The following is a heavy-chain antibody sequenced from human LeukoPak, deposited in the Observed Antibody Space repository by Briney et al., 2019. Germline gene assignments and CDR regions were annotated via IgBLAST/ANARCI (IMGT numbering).Heavy chain of an antibody. D-gene: IGHD4-17*01. Sequence: GGSLRLSCAASGFTFSSYVMSWVRQAPGKGLEWVSAISGSGGSTYYADSVKGRFTISRDNSKNTLYLQMNSLRAEDTAVYYCAKPYGDYEGFWFDTWGQGTLVAVSS. J-gene: IGHJ5*02. CDR1: GFTFSSYV. CDR2: ISGSGGST. V-gene: IGHV3-23*01. CDR3: AKPYGDYEGFWFDT.